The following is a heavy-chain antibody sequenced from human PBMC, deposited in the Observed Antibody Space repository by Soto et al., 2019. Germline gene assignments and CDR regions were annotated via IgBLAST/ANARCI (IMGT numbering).Heavy chain of an antibody. V-gene: IGHV3-30*01. J-gene: IGHJ1*01. Sequence: QVQLVESGGAVVQPEGSLRLSCTASGFIFTNYVFHWVRQGPGKGLEWVVGISGDGSATHYADSVQGRFTISRDNSKNTLSLQMTSLRTEDTAVYYCAREDERSGKAGTFHNWGQGTLVTVSS. D-gene: IGHD3-22*01. CDR3: AREDERSGKAGTFHN. CDR1: GFIFTNYV. CDR2: ISGDGSAT.